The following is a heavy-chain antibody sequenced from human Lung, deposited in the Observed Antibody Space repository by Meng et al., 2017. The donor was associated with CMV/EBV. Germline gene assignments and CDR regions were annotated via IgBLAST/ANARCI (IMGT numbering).Heavy chain of an antibody. CDR1: GYTFTSYY. D-gene: IGHD3-10*01. V-gene: IGHV1-46*01. CDR3: ARGESINY. J-gene: IGHJ4*02. Sequence: SVKVSCKASGYTFTSYYLHWIRQAPGQGLEWMGIVNPAGGDATYARTFEGRVTMTRDRSTGTVYMELNRLTPEDTAVYYCARGESINYWGQGTLVTVSS. CDR2: VNPAGGDA.